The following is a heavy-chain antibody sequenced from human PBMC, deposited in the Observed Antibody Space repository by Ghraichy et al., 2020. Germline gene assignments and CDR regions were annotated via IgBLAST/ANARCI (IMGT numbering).Heavy chain of an antibody. CDR3: ARLPPSYYYDSSGYYSDAFDI. V-gene: IGHV4-39*01. D-gene: IGHD3-22*01. CDR1: GGSISSSSYY. Sequence: SETLSLTCTVSGGSISSSSYYWGWIRQPPGKGLEWIGSIYYSGSTYYNPSLKSRVTISVDTSKNQFSLKLSSVTAADTAVYYCARLPPSYYYDSSGYYSDAFDIWGQGTMVTVSS. CDR2: IYYSGST. J-gene: IGHJ3*02.